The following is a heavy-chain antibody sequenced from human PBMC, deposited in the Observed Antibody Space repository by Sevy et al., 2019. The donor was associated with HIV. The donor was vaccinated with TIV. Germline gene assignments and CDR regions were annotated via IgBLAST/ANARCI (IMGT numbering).Heavy chain of an antibody. CDR2: INAGNGNT. CDR1: GYSFTYSA. Sequence: ASVKVSCKASGYSFTYSAMQWVRQAPGQGLEWMGWINAGNGNTKDSQKFKGRVTITRDTSARTAYLELSSLRPEDTAVYYCAKDAGGGSSYFDYWGQGTLVTVSS. J-gene: IGHJ4*02. D-gene: IGHD2-15*01. V-gene: IGHV1-3*01. CDR3: AKDAGGGSSYFDY.